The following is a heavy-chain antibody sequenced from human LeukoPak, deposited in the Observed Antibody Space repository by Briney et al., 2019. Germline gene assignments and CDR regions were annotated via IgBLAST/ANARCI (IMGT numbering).Heavy chain of an antibody. D-gene: IGHD3-10*01. Sequence: PGGSLRLSCAASGFTVSSNYMSWVRQAPGKGLEWVSVIYSGGSTYYADSVKGRFTISRDNSKNTLYLQMNSLRAEDTAVYYCARVSYSITMVRGVINHPGGNYYFDYWGQGTLVTVSS. V-gene: IGHV3-53*01. CDR3: ARVSYSITMVRGVINHPGGNYYFDY. CDR2: IYSGGST. J-gene: IGHJ4*02. CDR1: GFTVSSNY.